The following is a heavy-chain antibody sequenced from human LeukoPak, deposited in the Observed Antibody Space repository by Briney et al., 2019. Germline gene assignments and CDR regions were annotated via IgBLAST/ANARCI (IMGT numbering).Heavy chain of an antibody. V-gene: IGHV1-18*01. Sequence: EASVKVSCKASGYTFTSYGISWVRQAPGQGLEWMGWISAYNGNTNYAQKLQGRVTMTTDTSTSTAYMELRSLRSDDTAVYYCARGSRYISSWFLPFDPWGQGTLVTVSS. J-gene: IGHJ5*02. CDR3: ARGSRYISSWFLPFDP. D-gene: IGHD6-13*01. CDR1: GYTFTSYG. CDR2: ISAYNGNT.